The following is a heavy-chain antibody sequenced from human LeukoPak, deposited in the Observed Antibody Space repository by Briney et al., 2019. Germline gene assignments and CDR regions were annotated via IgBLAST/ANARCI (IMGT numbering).Heavy chain of an antibody. D-gene: IGHD2-15*01. Sequence: PSETLSLTCTVSGGSISSYYWTWIRQPPGKGLEWIGSIYYTGSTNYNPPLKSRVTISVDMSKSQFSLKLSSVTAADTAVYYCARAYRSGGNCYYFDYWGQGTLVTVSS. V-gene: IGHV4-59*01. J-gene: IGHJ4*02. CDR3: ARAYRSGGNCYYFDY. CDR2: IYYTGST. CDR1: GGSISSYY.